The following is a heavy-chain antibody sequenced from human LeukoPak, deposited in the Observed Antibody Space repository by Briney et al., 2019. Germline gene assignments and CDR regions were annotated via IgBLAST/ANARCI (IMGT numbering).Heavy chain of an antibody. CDR1: GFSFSDFG. CDR2: ISYDGSNE. D-gene: IGHD5-12*01. CDR3: ARIHSGYEPPKEYYGMDV. Sequence: GGSLRLSCIASGFSFSDFGMHWVRQAPGKGLEWVAVISYDGSNEYYADSVKGRFTIFRDNSKNTLYMQVNSLKSEDTAVYYCARIHSGYEPPKEYYGMDVWGKGTTVTVSS. V-gene: IGHV3-30*03. J-gene: IGHJ6*04.